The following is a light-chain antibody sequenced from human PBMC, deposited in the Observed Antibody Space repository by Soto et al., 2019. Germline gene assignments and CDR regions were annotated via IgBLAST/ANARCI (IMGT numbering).Light chain of an antibody. CDR1: SSDVGGYNY. CDR2: NVS. Sequence: SALTQPASVSGSPGQSITISCTGTSSDVGGYNYVSWYQHHPGKAPKLLIYNVSDRPSGVSNRFSGSKSGNTASLTISGLQAEDEADYYCNSYTTSSTLVFGGGTKLTVL. J-gene: IGLJ3*02. V-gene: IGLV2-14*03. CDR3: NSYTTSSTLV.